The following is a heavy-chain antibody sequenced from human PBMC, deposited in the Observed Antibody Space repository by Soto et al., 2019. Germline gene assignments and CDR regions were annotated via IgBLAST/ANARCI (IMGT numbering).Heavy chain of an antibody. J-gene: IGHJ6*03. CDR1: GDSVSSNSAA. V-gene: IGHV6-1*01. Sequence: SQTLSLTCAISGDSVSSNSAAWNWIRQSPSRGLEWLGRTYYRSKWYNDYAVSVKSRITINPDTSKNQFSLQLNSVTPEDTAVYYCARDPHYGDYPGSDAIYYYYYMDVWGKGTTVTVSS. CDR3: ARDPHYGDYPGSDAIYYYYYMDV. D-gene: IGHD4-17*01. CDR2: TYYRSKWYN.